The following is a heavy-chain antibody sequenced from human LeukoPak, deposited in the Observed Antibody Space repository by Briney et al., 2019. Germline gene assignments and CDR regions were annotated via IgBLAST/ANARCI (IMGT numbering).Heavy chain of an antibody. CDR1: GGSISSSSYY. V-gene: IGHV4-39*07. CDR3: ARTFDTAMAEFDY. J-gene: IGHJ4*02. D-gene: IGHD5-18*01. Sequence: TPSETLSLTCTVSGGSISSSSYYWGWIRQPPGKGLEWIGSIYYSGSTYYNPSLKSRVTISVDTSKNQFSLKLSSVTAADTAVYYCARTFDTAMAEFDYWGQGTLVTVSS. CDR2: IYYSGST.